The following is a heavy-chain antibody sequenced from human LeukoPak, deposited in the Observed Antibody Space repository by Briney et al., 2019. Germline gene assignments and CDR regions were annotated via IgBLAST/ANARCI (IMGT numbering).Heavy chain of an antibody. CDR3: ARDRGNFWSGYYGYYYMDV. CDR2: IYYSGST. D-gene: IGHD3-3*01. J-gene: IGHJ6*03. Sequence: PSETLSLTCTVSGGSISSHYWSWIRQPPGKGLERIGYIYYSGSTNYNPSLKSRVTISVDTSKNQFSLKLSSVTAADTAVYYCARDRGNFWSGYYGYYYMDVWGKGTTVTVSS. V-gene: IGHV4-59*11. CDR1: GGSISSHY.